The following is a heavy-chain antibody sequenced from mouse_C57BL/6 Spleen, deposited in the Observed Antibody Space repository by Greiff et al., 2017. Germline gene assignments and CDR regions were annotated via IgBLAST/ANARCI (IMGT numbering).Heavy chain of an antibody. V-gene: IGHV1-78*01. CDR1: GYTFTDHT. D-gene: IGHD1-1*01. Sequence: VQLQQSDAELVKPGASVKISCKVSGYTFTDHTIHWMKQRPEQGLEWIGYIYPRDGSTKYNEKFKGKATLTADKSSSTAYMQLNSLTSEDSAVYFCARPNYYGSSLYYFDYWGQGTTLTVSS. CDR3: ARPNYYGSSLYYFDY. J-gene: IGHJ2*01. CDR2: IYPRDGST.